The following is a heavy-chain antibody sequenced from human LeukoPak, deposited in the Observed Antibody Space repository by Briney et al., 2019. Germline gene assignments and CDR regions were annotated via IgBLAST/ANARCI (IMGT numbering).Heavy chain of an antibody. V-gene: IGHV4-31*03. J-gene: IGHJ4*02. Sequence: PSETLSLTCTVSGGSISSGGYYWSWIRQHPGKGLEWIGYIYYSGSTYYNPSLKSRVTMSVDTSKNQFSLKLSSVTAADTAVYYCARDRDDYYDSSGYYALDYWGQGTLVTVSS. CDR2: IYYSGST. CDR1: GGSISSGGYY. D-gene: IGHD3-22*01. CDR3: ARDRDDYYDSSGYYALDY.